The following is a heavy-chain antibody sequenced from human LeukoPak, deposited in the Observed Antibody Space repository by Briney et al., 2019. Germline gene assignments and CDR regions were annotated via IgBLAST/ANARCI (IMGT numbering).Heavy chain of an antibody. CDR1: GYTFTGYY. CDR2: INPNSGGT. CDR3: ARVTIFGVALGAFDI. Sequence: ASVKVSCKASGYTFTGYYMHWVRQAPGQGLEWVGWINPNSGGTNYAQKFQGRVTMTRDTSISTAYMELSRLRSDDTAVYYCARVTIFGVALGAFDIWGQGTMVTVSS. J-gene: IGHJ3*02. D-gene: IGHD3-3*01. V-gene: IGHV1-2*02.